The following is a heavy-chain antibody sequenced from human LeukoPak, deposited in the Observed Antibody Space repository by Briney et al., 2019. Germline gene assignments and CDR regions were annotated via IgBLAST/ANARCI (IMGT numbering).Heavy chain of an antibody. D-gene: IGHD3-10*01. V-gene: IGHV4-34*01. Sequence: PSETLSLTCAVYGGSFSGYYWSWLRQPPGTGLEWTGEINHSGSTNYNPSLKSRVTISVDTSKNQFSLKLSSVTAADTAVYYCARGRLPGAIPLFDPCGQGTLVTVSS. CDR3: ARGRLPGAIPLFDP. J-gene: IGHJ5*02. CDR2: INHSGST. CDR1: GGSFSGYY.